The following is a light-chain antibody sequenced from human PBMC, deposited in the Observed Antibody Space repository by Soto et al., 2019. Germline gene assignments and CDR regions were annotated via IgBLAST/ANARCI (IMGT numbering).Light chain of an antibody. CDR2: GAS. V-gene: IGKV1-9*01. CDR3: QGHSTYPRT. Sequence: DIQLTQSPSFLSASVGDTVTITCRASQGISTYLAWYQQKPGKAPKNLIYGASTLQSGVPSRFSGSGSGTEFPLTISSLQPEDFAAYYCQGHSTYPRTFGTGTKVELK. CDR1: QGISTY. J-gene: IGKJ1*01.